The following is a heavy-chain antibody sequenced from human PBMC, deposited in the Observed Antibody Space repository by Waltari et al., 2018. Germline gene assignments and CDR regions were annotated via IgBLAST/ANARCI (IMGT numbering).Heavy chain of an antibody. CDR3: ARDLSSTTYGAFDI. Sequence: QVQLQQWGAGLLKPSETLSLTCAVYGGSFSGYYWSWIRQPPGKGLEWIGEINHSGSTNYNPALKSRVTISVDTSKNQFSLKLSAVTAADTAVYYCARDLSSTTYGAFDIWGQGTMSPSLQ. CDR2: INHSGST. V-gene: IGHV4-34*01. CDR1: GGSFSGYY. J-gene: IGHJ3*02. D-gene: IGHD2-2*01.